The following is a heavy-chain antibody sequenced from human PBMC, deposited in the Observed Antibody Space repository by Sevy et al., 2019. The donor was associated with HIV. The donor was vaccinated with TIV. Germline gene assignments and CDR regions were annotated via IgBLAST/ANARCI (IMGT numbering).Heavy chain of an antibody. CDR3: ARPTSGLSEYEPLDNARFYGMDL. Sequence: GGSLRLSCAASGFTFSDYNMNWVRQAPGKGLEWVSSISSSSSFIFSADSVKGRFTISGDNAKNSLYLQMNSLRAEDTAIYYCARPTSGLSEYEPLDNARFYGMDLWGRGTPVTVSS. J-gene: IGHJ6*02. D-gene: IGHD1-20*01. CDR2: ISSSSSFI. V-gene: IGHV3-21*01. CDR1: GFTFSDYN.